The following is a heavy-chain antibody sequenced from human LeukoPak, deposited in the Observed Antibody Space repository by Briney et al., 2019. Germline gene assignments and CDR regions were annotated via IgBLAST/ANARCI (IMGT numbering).Heavy chain of an antibody. CDR2: ISASGGST. V-gene: IGHV3-23*01. D-gene: IGHD6-13*01. J-gene: IGHJ4*02. CDR1: GFTFTSYG. CDR3: AKERSSLFDY. Sequence: PGGSLRLSCAASGFTFTSYGMSWVRQVPGKGLEWVSTISASGGSTYYADSVKGRFTISRDNSKNTLYLQMNSLRADDTAVYYCAKERSSLFDYWGQGILVTVSS.